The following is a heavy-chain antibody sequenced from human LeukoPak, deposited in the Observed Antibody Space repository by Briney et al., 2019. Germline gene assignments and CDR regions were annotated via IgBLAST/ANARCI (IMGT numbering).Heavy chain of an antibody. V-gene: IGHV3-7*03. CDR3: ARGGGSYYVGYYYYGMDD. J-gene: IGHJ6*02. CDR2: IKQDGSEK. Sequence: PGGSLRLSCAASGFTFSSYWMSWVRQAPGKGLEWVANIKQDGSEKYYVDSVKGRFTISRDNAKNSLYLQMNSLRAEDTAVYYCARGGGSYYVGYYYYGMDDWGQGTTVTVSS. CDR1: GFTFSSYW. D-gene: IGHD1-26*01.